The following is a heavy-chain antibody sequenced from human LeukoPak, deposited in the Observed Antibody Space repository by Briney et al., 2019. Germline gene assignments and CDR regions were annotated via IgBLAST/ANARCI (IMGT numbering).Heavy chain of an antibody. CDR1: GFTFSSYG. CDR3: AKPLPTVTSLGFDY. CDR2: ISYDGSNK. Sequence: PGGSLRLSWAAAGFTFSSYGMHWVRQAPGKGLEWVAVISYDGSNKYYADSVKGRFTISSDNSKNTLYLQMNSLRAEDTAVYYCAKPLPTVTSLGFDYWGQGTLVTVSS. D-gene: IGHD4-17*01. J-gene: IGHJ4*02. V-gene: IGHV3-30*18.